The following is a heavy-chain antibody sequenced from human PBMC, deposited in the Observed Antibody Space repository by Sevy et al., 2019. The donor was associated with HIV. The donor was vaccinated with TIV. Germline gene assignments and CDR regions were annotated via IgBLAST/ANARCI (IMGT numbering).Heavy chain of an antibody. J-gene: IGHJ3*02. CDR3: THRLRWGSPSDAFDI. CDR2: ISYDGSNK. D-gene: IGHD1-26*01. CDR1: GFTFSSYA. Sequence: GGYLRLSCAASGFTFSSYAMHWVRQAPGKGLEWVAVISYDGSNKYYADSVKGRFTISRDNSKNTLYLQMNSLRAEDTAVYYCTHRLRWGSPSDAFDIWGQGTMVTVSS. V-gene: IGHV3-30-3*01.